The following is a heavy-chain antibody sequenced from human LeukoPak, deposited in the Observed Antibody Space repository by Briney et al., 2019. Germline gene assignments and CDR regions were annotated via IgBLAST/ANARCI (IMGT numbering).Heavy chain of an antibody. CDR1: GGSISSYY. CDR2: IYYSGST. Sequence: SETLSLTCTVSGGSISSYYWSWIRQPPGKGLEWIGYIYYSGSTNYNPSLKSRVTISVDTSKNQFSLKLSSVTAADTAVYYCASSRLYGSGSYYKFDYWGQGALVTVSS. CDR3: ASSRLYGSGSYYKFDY. V-gene: IGHV4-59*12. D-gene: IGHD3-10*01. J-gene: IGHJ4*02.